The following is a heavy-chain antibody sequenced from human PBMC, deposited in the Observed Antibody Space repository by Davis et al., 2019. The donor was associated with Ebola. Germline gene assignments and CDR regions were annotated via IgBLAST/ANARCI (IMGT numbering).Heavy chain of an antibody. CDR1: GFTFSSYS. CDR2: ISSSSSI. D-gene: IGHD2-15*01. J-gene: IGHJ6*04. V-gene: IGHV3-21*01. Sequence: GESLKISCAASGFTFSSYSMNWVRQAPGKGLEWVSSISSSSSIYYADSVKGRFTISRDNAKNSLYLQMNSLRAEDTAVYYCARDRELGGFCSGGTCFTLESYYYHYGMDVWGKGTTVTVSS. CDR3: ARDRELGGFCSGGTCFTLESYYYHYGMDV.